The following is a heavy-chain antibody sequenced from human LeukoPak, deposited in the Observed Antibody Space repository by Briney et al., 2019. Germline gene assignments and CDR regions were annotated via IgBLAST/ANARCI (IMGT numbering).Heavy chain of an antibody. CDR2: IHYSGGT. Sequence: PSETLSLTCTVSGXSISTSSVYWGWIRQPPGKGLEWIGSIHYSGGTYYNPSLKSGVTISVDTSKNQFSLKVSSVTAADTAVYYCARYSGYATYWGQGTLVTVSS. CDR1: GXSISTSSVY. CDR3: ARYSGYATY. V-gene: IGHV4-39*01. D-gene: IGHD5-12*01. J-gene: IGHJ4*02.